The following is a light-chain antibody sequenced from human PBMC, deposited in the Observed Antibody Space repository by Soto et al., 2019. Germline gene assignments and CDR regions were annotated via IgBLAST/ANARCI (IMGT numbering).Light chain of an antibody. CDR3: QQSFRTPLT. Sequence: DIPMTQSPFSLSASVGDRVTITCRASQSISSYLNWYQQKPGKAPKLLIYTASSLQSGVPSRFSGSGSGTDFTLTISSLQPEDFATYYCQQSFRTPLTFGGGTKVEIK. V-gene: IGKV1-39*01. J-gene: IGKJ4*01. CDR1: QSISSY. CDR2: TAS.